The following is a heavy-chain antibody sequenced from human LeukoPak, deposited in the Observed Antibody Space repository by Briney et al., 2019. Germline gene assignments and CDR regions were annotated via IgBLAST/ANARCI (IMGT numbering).Heavy chain of an antibody. V-gene: IGHV1-18*01. J-gene: IGHJ6*03. D-gene: IGHD1-1*01. CDR3: ARGAVNRYNWNDDNFYYYYMDV. CDR2: ISGCNGYT. CDR1: GYTFTSYG. Sequence: ASVKVSCKASGYTFTSYGINWVRQAPGQGLEWMGWISGCNGYTYYAQKLQGRVTMTTDTSTSTAYMELRSLRSGDTAVYYCARGAVNRYNWNDDNFYYYYMDVWGKGTTVTISS.